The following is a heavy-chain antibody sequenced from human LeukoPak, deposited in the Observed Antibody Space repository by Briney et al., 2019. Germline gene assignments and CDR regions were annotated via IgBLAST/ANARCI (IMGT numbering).Heavy chain of an antibody. Sequence: GGPQRLSCAASGYTFSSYTMNGLRQAPGKGGEWLSQISSTSSTIYYADSVKGRFTISRDNAENSLYLQMNSLRDEDTAVYYCANSRTFDVWGQGTMVTVSP. V-gene: IGHV3-48*02. CDR2: ISSTSSTI. CDR3: ANSRTFDV. J-gene: IGHJ3*01. CDR1: GYTFSSYT.